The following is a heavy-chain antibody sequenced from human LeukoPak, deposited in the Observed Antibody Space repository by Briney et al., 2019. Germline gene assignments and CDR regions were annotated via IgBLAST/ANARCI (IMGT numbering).Heavy chain of an antibody. V-gene: IGHV3-74*01. Sequence: GGSLRLSCAASGFTFSSYWMHWVRQVPGKGLVWVSRISSDGSNTNYADSVKGRFTISRDNSKNTLYLQMNSLRAEDTAVYYCAKSRPVRGEGVFDPWGQGTLVTVSS. J-gene: IGHJ5*02. CDR3: AKSRPVRGEGVFDP. CDR2: ISSDGSNT. CDR1: GFTFSSYW. D-gene: IGHD3-10*01.